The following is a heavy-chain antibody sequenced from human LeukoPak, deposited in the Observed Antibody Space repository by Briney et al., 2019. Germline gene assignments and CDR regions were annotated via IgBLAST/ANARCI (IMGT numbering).Heavy chain of an antibody. CDR1: GGSIDSHY. J-gene: IGHJ6*02. Sequence: SETLSLTCTVSGGSIDSHYWSWSRQSAGKGLEWIGRFFTGGSTYYNPSLESRVTMSVDTSKNQFSLKLRSVTAADTAVYFCARGSGVAVGMDVWGQGTTVIVSS. CDR3: ARGSGVAVGMDV. CDR2: FFTGGST. D-gene: IGHD6-19*01. V-gene: IGHV4-4*07.